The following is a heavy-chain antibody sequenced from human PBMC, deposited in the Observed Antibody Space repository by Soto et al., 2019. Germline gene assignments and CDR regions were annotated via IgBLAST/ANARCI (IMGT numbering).Heavy chain of an antibody. J-gene: IGHJ6*02. CDR3: ARGRVLRFLEWLGSSGYGMDV. CDR2: INHSGST. Sequence: SETLSLTCAVYGGSFSGYYWSWIRQPPGKGLEWIGEINHSGSTNYNPSLKSRVTISVDTSKNQFSLKLSSVTAADTAVYYCARGRVLRFLEWLGSSGYGMDVWGQGTTVTVPS. V-gene: IGHV4-34*01. D-gene: IGHD3-3*01. CDR1: GGSFSGYY.